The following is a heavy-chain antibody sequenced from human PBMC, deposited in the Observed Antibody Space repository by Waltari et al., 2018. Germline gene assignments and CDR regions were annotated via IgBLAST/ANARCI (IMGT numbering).Heavy chain of an antibody. D-gene: IGHD3-22*01. V-gene: IGHV4-39*01. J-gene: IGHJ5*02. CDR3: ARRGGYYYESWFDP. Sequence: QLQLQESGPGLVKPSGTLSLTCTVSGGSISRSRHYWGWIRQSPGKGLEWIASVSYTGNTYYNSTLKSRVTISVDTAKNQFSLRLSSVTAADTAVYYCARRGGYYYESWFDPWGQGTLVTVSS. CDR1: GGSISRSRHY. CDR2: VSYTGNT.